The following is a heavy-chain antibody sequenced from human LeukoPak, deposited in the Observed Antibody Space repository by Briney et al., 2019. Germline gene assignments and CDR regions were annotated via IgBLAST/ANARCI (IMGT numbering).Heavy chain of an antibody. D-gene: IGHD6-13*01. CDR3: ARDPRYSSSEYYFDY. V-gene: IGHV4-59*13. J-gene: IGHJ4*02. Sequence: PSETLSLTCTVSGGSISSYYWSWIRQPPGKGLEWIGYIYYSGNTNYNPSLKSRVTISVDTSKNQFSLKLSSVTAADTAVYYCARDPRYSSSEYYFDYWGQGTLVTVSS. CDR2: IYYSGNT. CDR1: GGSISSYY.